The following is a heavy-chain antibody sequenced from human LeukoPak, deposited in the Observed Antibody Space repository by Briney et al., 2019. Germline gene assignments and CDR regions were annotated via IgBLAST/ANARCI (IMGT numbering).Heavy chain of an antibody. CDR3: ARVRLLRYFDWLLPYYFDY. Sequence: PGGSLRLSCAASGFTFSSYSMNWVRQPPGKGLEWIGEINHSGSTNYNPSLKGRVTISVDTSKNQFSLKLSSVTAADTAVYYCARVRLLRYFDWLLPYYFDYWGQGTLVTVSS. J-gene: IGHJ4*02. CDR1: GFTFSSYS. V-gene: IGHV4-34*01. CDR2: INHSGST. D-gene: IGHD3-9*01.